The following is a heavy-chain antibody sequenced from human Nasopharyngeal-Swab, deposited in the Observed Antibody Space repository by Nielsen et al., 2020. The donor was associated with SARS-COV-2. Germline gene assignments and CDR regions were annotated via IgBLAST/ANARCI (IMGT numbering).Heavy chain of an antibody. CDR3: AKDGGLTTFPYYYYYGMDV. CDR1: GFTFDDYA. V-gene: IGHV3-23*01. D-gene: IGHD4/OR15-4a*01. CDR2: ISGSGGST. Sequence: GGSLKISCAASGFTFDDYAMSWVRQAPGKGLEWVSAISGSGGSTYYADSVKGRFTISRDNSKNTLYLQMNSLRAEDTAVYYCAKDGGLTTFPYYYYYGMDVWGQGTTVTVSS. J-gene: IGHJ6*02.